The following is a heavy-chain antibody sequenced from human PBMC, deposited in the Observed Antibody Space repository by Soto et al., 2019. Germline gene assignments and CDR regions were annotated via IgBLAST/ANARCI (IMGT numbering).Heavy chain of an antibody. CDR3: AKDQGSSWYEIDY. J-gene: IGHJ4*02. CDR2: ISGSGGST. V-gene: IGHV3-23*01. CDR1: GFTFSNYA. Sequence: EVQLLESGGGLVQPGGSLRLSCAASGFTFSNYAVTWVRQAPGKGLEWVSTISGSGGSTYYADSVKGRFTISRDYSKTTLYLQRNSLRAEDTAVYYCAKDQGSSWYEIDYWGQGTLVTVSS. D-gene: IGHD6-13*01.